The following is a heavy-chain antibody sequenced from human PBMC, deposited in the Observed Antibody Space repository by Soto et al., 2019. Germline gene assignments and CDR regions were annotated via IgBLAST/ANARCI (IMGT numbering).Heavy chain of an antibody. CDR3: AGVRVDEFDY. CDR1: GFTFSSYS. J-gene: IGHJ4*02. Sequence: EVQLVESGGGLVQPGGSLRLSCAASGFTFSSYSMNWVRQAPGKGLEWVSYISSSSSTIYYADSVKGRFTISRDNAKNSLYLQMNSLRAEDTAVYYCAGVRVDEFDYWGQGTLVTVSS. D-gene: IGHD5-12*01. CDR2: ISSSSSTI. V-gene: IGHV3-48*01.